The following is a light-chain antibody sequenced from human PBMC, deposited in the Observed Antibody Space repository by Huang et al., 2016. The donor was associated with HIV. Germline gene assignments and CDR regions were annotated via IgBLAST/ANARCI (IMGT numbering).Light chain of an antibody. CDR2: DAS. Sequence: IVLTQSPATLSLSPGERATLSCGASQSVSSVYLAWYHQKPGLAPRLLIYDASSRATVIPDRFSGSGSGTDFTLTISRLEPEDFAVYYCQQYGSSPYTFGQGTKLEIK. J-gene: IGKJ2*01. CDR1: QSVSSVY. CDR3: QQYGSSPYT. V-gene: IGKV3D-20*01.